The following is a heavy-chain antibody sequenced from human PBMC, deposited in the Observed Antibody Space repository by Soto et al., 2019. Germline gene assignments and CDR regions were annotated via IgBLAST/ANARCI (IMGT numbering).Heavy chain of an antibody. J-gene: IGHJ6*02. CDR2: INSDGSST. D-gene: IGHD3-10*01. V-gene: IGHV3-74*01. Sequence: EVQLVESGGGLVQPGGSLRLSCAASGFTFSSYWMHWVRQAPGKGLVWVSRINSDGSSTSYADSVKGRFTISGDNAKNTLYLQMNSLRAEDTAVYYCARVYYYGSAYYYGMDVWGQGTTVTVSS. CDR1: GFTFSSYW. CDR3: ARVYYYGSAYYYGMDV.